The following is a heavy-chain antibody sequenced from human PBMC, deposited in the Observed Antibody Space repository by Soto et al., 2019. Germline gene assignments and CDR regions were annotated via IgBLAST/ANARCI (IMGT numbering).Heavy chain of an antibody. V-gene: IGHV3-30-3*01. CDR1: GFTFSSYA. CDR2: ISYDGSNK. Sequence: TGGSLRLSCAASGFTFSSYAMHWVRQAPGKGLEWVAVISYDGSNKYYADSVKGRFTISRDNSKNTLYLQMNSLRAEDTAVYYCARAVPTHAFDIWGQGTMVTVSS. CDR3: ARAVPTHAFDI. D-gene: IGHD3-10*01. J-gene: IGHJ3*02.